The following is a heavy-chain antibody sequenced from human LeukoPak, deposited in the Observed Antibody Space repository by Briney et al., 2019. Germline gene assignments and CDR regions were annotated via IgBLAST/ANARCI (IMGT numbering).Heavy chain of an antibody. D-gene: IGHD3-22*01. V-gene: IGHV4-39*01. CDR3: ARRKRGGLLLIRVFDY. CDR2: IYYSGST. CDR1: GGSISSSSYS. Sequence: ETLSLTCTVSGGSISSSSYSWGWIRQPPGKGLEWIGSIYYSGSTYYNPSLKSRVTISVDTSKNQFSLKLSSVTAADTAVYYCARRKRGGLLLIRVFDYWGQGTLVTVSS. J-gene: IGHJ4*02.